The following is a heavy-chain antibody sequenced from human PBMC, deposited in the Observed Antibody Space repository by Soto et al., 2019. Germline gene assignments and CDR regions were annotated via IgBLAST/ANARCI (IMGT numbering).Heavy chain of an antibody. V-gene: IGHV1-8*01. D-gene: IGHD3-10*01. CDR2: MNPNSGNT. Sequence: ASMKVSCKAPGYTFTSYDINWVRQATGQGLEWMGWMNPNSGNTGYARKFLGRVTMTRNTSISTAYMELSSLRSEDTAVYYCASSLGLLLSYWGQGTLVTASS. CDR1: GYTFTSYD. CDR3: ASSLGLLLSY. J-gene: IGHJ4*02.